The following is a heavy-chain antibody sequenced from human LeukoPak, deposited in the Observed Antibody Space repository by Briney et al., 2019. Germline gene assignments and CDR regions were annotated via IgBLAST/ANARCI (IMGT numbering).Heavy chain of an antibody. J-gene: IGHJ3*02. D-gene: IGHD3-10*01. CDR3: ASAYGSGKSAFDI. Sequence: PSQTLSLTCAVSGGSISSGGYSWSWIRQPPGKGLEWIGYIYHSGSTYYNPSLKSRVTISVDRSKNQFSLRLSSVTAADTAVYYCASAYGSGKSAFDIWGQGTMVTVSS. CDR2: IYHSGST. V-gene: IGHV4-30-2*01. CDR1: GGSISSGGYS.